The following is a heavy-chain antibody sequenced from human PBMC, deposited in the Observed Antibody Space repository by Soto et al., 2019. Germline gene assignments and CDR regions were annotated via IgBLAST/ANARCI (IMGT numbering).Heavy chain of an antibody. CDR3: TRAAYSSGWWGFDL. V-gene: IGHV3-74*01. CDR1: GLTFSSYW. CDR2: ISTDGSVT. Sequence: EVPLVESGGGLVQPGGSLRLSCAASGLTFSSYWMHWVRQAPGKGLMWVSRISTDGSVTTYANSVKGSFTISTDNAKKTLYLQMNGLRTEDPAVYYCTRAAYSSGWWGFDLWGQATRVTASS. D-gene: IGHD6-19*01. J-gene: IGHJ4*02.